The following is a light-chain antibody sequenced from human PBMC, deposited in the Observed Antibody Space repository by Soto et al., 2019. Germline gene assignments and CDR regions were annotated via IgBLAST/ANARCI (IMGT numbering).Light chain of an antibody. J-gene: IGKJ1*01. CDR3: QQYGSFWT. V-gene: IGKV3-20*01. CDR1: QSVSSSY. Sequence: EIVLTQSPGTLSLSPGERATLSCRASQSVSSSYLAWYQQKPGQAPRLLIYGASSRATGIPDRFSGRGSGTDFTLTISRLEPEDFAVYYCQQYGSFWTFGQGTKV. CDR2: GAS.